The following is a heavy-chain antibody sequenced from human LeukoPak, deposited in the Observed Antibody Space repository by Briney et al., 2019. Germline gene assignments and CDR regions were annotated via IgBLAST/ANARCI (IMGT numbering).Heavy chain of an antibody. Sequence: GGSLRLSCAASEFTSSSYEMNWVRQAPGKGLEWVSYISSSGSTIYYADSVKGRFTVSRDNAKKSLYLQMNSLRAEDTAIYYCATYYYDSSAQRGDDAFDIWGQGTMVTVSS. CDR1: EFTSSSYE. CDR3: ATYYYDSSAQRGDDAFDI. CDR2: ISSSGSTI. V-gene: IGHV3-48*03. D-gene: IGHD3-22*01. J-gene: IGHJ3*02.